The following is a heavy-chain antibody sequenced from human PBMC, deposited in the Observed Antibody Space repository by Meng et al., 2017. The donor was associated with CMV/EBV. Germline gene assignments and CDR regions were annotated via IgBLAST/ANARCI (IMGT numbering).Heavy chain of an antibody. J-gene: IGHJ5*02. D-gene: IGHD2-2*02. CDR3: AREIVVVPAAIDNWFDP. CDR2: IYTSGST. V-gene: IGHV4-4*07. CDR1: GGSISSYY. Sequence: QVRLQESGPGRVKPSETLSLTCTVSGGSISSYYWSWIRQPAGKGLEWIGRIYTSGSTNYNPSLKSRVTMSVDTSKNQFSLKLSSVTAADTAVYYCAREIVVVPAAIDNWFDPWGQGTLVTVSS.